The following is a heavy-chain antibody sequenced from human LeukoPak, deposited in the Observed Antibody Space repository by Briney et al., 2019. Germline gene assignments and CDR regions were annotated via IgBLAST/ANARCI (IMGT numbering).Heavy chain of an antibody. J-gene: IGHJ6*03. D-gene: IGHD1-26*01. Sequence: KAGGSLRLSCAASRFTFSNYAMNWVRQAPGKGLEWVSSITTSSTYTFYADSVKGRFTISRDNAKNSLYLQMNSLRAEDTAVYYCARDPYSGSYGDSYYYYMDVWGKGTTVTISS. V-gene: IGHV3-21*01. CDR1: RFTFSNYA. CDR3: ARDPYSGSYGDSYYYYMDV. CDR2: ITTSSTYT.